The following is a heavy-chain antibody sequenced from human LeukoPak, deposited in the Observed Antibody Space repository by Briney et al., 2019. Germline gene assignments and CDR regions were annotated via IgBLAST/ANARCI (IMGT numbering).Heavy chain of an antibody. CDR2: ISAYNGST. D-gene: IGHD3-22*01. J-gene: IGHJ5*02. Sequence: ASVKVSCKASGYTFTSYGISWVRQAPGQGLEWMGWISAYNGSTNYAQKLQGRVTMTTDTSTSTAYMELRSLRSDDTAVYYCARVTHYYDSSGYSNWFDPWGQGTLVTVSS. CDR3: ARVTHYYDSSGYSNWFDP. V-gene: IGHV1-18*01. CDR1: GYTFTSYG.